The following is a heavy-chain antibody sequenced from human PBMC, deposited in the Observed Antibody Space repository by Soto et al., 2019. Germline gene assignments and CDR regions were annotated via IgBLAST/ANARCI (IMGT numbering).Heavy chain of an antibody. CDR3: ARGGINMVHHLDP. Sequence: ASVKVSCKTSGYTFTNYGITWVRQAPGQGLEWMGWISGYNGNTNYAQKFQGRVTMTTDTSTSTAYMELRSLRSDDTAVYYCARGGINMVHHLDPWGQGTLVTVSS. CDR2: ISGYNGNT. D-gene: IGHD3-10*01. J-gene: IGHJ5*02. V-gene: IGHV1-18*01. CDR1: GYTFTNYG.